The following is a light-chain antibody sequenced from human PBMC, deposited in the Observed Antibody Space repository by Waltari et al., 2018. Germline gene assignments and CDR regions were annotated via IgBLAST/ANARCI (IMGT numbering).Light chain of an antibody. CDR3: QQYNNWPGT. CDR2: GAS. J-gene: IGKJ1*01. Sequence: ERVMTQSPATLSVSPGERATLSCRASQSVSNNLAWYQQKLGQAPRLLIYGASTRATGIPARFSGSGSGTEFTLTISSMQSEDFAVYYCQQYNNWPGTFGQGTKVEIK. CDR1: QSVSNN. V-gene: IGKV3-15*01.